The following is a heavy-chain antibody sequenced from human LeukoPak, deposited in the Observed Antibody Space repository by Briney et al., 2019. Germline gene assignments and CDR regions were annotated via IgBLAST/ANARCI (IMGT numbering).Heavy chain of an antibody. CDR3: ARESIQEWLFPSNWFDP. V-gene: IGHV3-74*01. Sequence: GGSLRLSCAASGFTFSSYWMHWVRQAPGKGLVWVSRINSDGSSTSYAESVKGRFTISRDNAKNTLYLQMNSLRAEDTAVYYCARESIQEWLFPSNWFDPWGQGTLVTVSS. CDR1: GFTFSSYW. D-gene: IGHD3-3*01. CDR2: INSDGSST. J-gene: IGHJ5*02.